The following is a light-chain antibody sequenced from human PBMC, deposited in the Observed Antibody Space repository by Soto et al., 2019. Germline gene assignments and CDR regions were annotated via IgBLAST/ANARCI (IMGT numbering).Light chain of an antibody. J-gene: IGKJ4*01. CDR2: LGS. CDR1: QSLLHSDGYNY. V-gene: IGKV2-28*01. CDR3: MQALQSPLT. Sequence: DIVKTQSPLSVPVTPGESASISCRSSQSLLHSDGYNYLDWYLQKPGQSPQLLIYLGSNRASGVPDRFSGSGSGTDFTLKISRVEAEDVGVYYCMQALQSPLTFGGGTKVEIK.